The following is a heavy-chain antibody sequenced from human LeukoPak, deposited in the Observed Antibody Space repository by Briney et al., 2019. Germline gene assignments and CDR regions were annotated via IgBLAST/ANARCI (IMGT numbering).Heavy chain of an antibody. J-gene: IGHJ3*02. CDR2: IYSGDSDT. Sequence: LGESLKISCKGSGYRFTGFWIGWVRQMPGNGLEWMGTIYSGDSDTRYSPSFQGQVTISADKSISTAYLQWSSLKASDTAMYYCARRRWVQYSSGLDDAFDIWGQGTMVTVSS. D-gene: IGHD6-19*01. V-gene: IGHV5-51*01. CDR3: ARRRWVQYSSGLDDAFDI. CDR1: GYRFTGFW.